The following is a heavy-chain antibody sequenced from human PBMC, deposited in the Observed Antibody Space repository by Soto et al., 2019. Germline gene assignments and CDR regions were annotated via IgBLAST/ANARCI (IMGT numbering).Heavy chain of an antibody. J-gene: IGHJ6*02. CDR3: ARDGEVPAAQYYYYYGMDV. Sequence: EVQLVESGGGLVKPGGSLRLSCAASGFTFSSYSMNWVRQAPGKGLEWVSSISSSSSYIYYADSVKGRFTISRDNAKNSLYLQMNSLRAEDTAVYYCARDGEVPAAQYYYYYGMDVWGQGTTVTVSS. D-gene: IGHD2-2*01. V-gene: IGHV3-21*01. CDR2: ISSSSSYI. CDR1: GFTFSSYS.